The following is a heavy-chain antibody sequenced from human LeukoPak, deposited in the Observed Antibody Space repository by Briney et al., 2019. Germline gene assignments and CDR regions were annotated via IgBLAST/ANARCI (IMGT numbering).Heavy chain of an antibody. CDR1: GYTFTSYD. V-gene: IGHV1-8*01. Sequence: ASVKVSCKASGYTFTSYDINWVRQATGQGLEWMGWMNPNSGNTGYAQKFQGRVTMTRNTSISTAYMELSSLRSEDTAVYYCARWGCSSTSCYESYYYYYMDVWGKGTTVTVSS. J-gene: IGHJ6*03. D-gene: IGHD2-2*01. CDR2: MNPNSGNT. CDR3: ARWGCSSTSCYESYYYYYMDV.